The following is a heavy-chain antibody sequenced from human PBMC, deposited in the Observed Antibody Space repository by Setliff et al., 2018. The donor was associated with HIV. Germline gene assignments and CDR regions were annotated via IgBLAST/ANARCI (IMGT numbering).Heavy chain of an antibody. D-gene: IGHD6-13*01. J-gene: IGHJ3*02. CDR2: IYPVDSDT. CDR3: ARHRHTAAGTLDAFDI. Sequence: GESLKISCQGSGYGFTNYWIGWVRQMPGKGLEGVGIIYPVDSDTRYSPSFQGQVTITADKSISTAYLQWSTLKASDNAIYYCARHRHTAAGTLDAFDIWGQGTVVTVSS. CDR1: GYGFTNYW. V-gene: IGHV5-51*01.